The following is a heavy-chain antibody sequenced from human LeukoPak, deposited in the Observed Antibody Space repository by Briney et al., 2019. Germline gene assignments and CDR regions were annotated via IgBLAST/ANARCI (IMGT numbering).Heavy chain of an antibody. V-gene: IGHV3-23*01. CDR2: ISGSGGST. D-gene: IGHD6-13*01. Sequence: PGGSLRLSCAASGFTFSSYAMSWVRQAPGKGLEWVSTISGSGGSTYYADSVKGRFTISRDNSKNTLYLQMNSMRAEDTAVYYCAKELMQLVYFDYWGQGTLVTVSS. CDR3: AKELMQLVYFDY. J-gene: IGHJ4*02. CDR1: GFTFSSYA.